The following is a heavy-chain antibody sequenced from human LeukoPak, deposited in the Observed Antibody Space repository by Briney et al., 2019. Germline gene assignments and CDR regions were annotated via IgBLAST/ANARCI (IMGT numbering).Heavy chain of an antibody. Sequence: GGSLRLSCAASGFTFSSYAMSWVRQAPGKGLEWVSAISGSGGSTYYADSVKGRFTISRDNSKNTLYLQMNSLRAEDTAVYYCAKLGYCSSTSCYRDYWEANFDYWGQGTLVTVSS. J-gene: IGHJ4*02. D-gene: IGHD2-2*02. CDR2: ISGSGGST. V-gene: IGHV3-23*01. CDR1: GFTFSSYA. CDR3: AKLGYCSSTSCYRDYWEANFDY.